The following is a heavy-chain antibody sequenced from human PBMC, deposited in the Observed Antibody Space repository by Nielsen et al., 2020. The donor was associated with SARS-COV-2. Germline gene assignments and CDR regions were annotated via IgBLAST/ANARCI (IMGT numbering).Heavy chain of an antibody. CDR2: MNPGGSGT. V-gene: IGHV3-74*01. J-gene: IGHJ4*02. D-gene: IGHD5-18*01. CDR1: GFNFSTQW. CDR3: ARDGNRYTYGSHLDY. Sequence: GESLKISCAASGFNFSTQWMDWVRQAPGKGLVWVSQMNPGGSGTGYPDSVKGRFSISRENSKNTLFLQMKNLGPDDTAVYYCARDGNRYTYGSHLDYWGQGTPVTVSS.